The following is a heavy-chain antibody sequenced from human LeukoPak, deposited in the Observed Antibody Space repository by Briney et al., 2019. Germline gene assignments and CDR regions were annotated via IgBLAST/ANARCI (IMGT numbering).Heavy chain of an antibody. J-gene: IGHJ3*01. V-gene: IGHV3-23*01. Sequence: GGSLRLSCVASGFTFSTYAMGWVRQVPGKGLEWVSSVSESGGSTYYADSVKGRFTISRDNSKDTLSLQMNSLRAEDTAVYAKGKWGSTINNFDVWGQGTMVTVSS. CDR2: VSESGGST. CDR3: GKWGSTINNFDV. CDR1: GFTFSTYA. D-gene: IGHD1-26*01.